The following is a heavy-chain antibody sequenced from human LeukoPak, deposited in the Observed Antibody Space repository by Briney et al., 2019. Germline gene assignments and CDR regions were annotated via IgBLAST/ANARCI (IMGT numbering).Heavy chain of an antibody. J-gene: IGHJ4*02. CDR2: INHSGST. Sequence: PSETLSLTCAVYGGSFSGYYWSWIRQPPGKGLEWIGEINHSGSTNYNPSLKSRVTISVDTSKNQFSLKLSSVTAADTAVYYCAKWSRVFSGYGYKTYFDYWGQGTLVTVPS. V-gene: IGHV4-34*01. CDR3: AKWSRVFSGYGYKTYFDY. CDR1: GGSFSGYY. D-gene: IGHD5-24*01.